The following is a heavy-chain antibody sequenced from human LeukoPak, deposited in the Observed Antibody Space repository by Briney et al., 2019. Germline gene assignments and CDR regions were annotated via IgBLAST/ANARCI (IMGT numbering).Heavy chain of an antibody. J-gene: IGHJ4*02. CDR1: GFPFNTYD. V-gene: IGHV3-33*01. CDR2: LWFDGSNR. D-gene: IGHD2-2*01. Sequence: PGGSLRLSCAASGFPFNTYDMHWVRQAPGKGLEWVSVLWFDGSNRYYAGSVKGRSTISRDNSKLYLQLNSLRVEDTAVYYCVRGGVVGTRSAFDYWGQGTLVTVSS. CDR3: VRGGVVGTRSAFDY.